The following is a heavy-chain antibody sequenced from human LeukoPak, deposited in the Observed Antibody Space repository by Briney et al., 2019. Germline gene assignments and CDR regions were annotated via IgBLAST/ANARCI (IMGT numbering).Heavy chain of an antibody. CDR1: GYSFSSYW. CDR3: TRRSAEVRGVIGY. Sequence: GESLKISCKGSGYSFSSYWIGWVRQVPGKGLEWTGIIYPGDSDTRYSPSFQGQVTISADKSISTAYLQWSSLKAADTAMYYCTRRSAEVRGVIGYWGRGTLVTVSS. J-gene: IGHJ4*02. CDR2: IYPGDSDT. V-gene: IGHV5-51*01. D-gene: IGHD3-10*01.